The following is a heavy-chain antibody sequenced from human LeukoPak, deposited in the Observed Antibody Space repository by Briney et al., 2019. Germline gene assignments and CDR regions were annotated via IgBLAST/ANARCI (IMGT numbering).Heavy chain of an antibody. CDR2: IDASGSDT. CDR3: ADYRKPQGLDY. Sequence: GGSLRLSCEVSEFPFSIYAMAWVRQAPGQGLEWVSAIDASGSDTYYTDSVKGRFTISRDNSKNTVSLQMNSLRVEDTAVYYCADYRKPQGLDYWGQGTLVTVSS. CDR1: EFPFSIYA. J-gene: IGHJ4*02. D-gene: IGHD1-14*01. V-gene: IGHV3-23*01.